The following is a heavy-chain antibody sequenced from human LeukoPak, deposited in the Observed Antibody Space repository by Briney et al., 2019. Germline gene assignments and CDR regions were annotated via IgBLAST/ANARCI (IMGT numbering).Heavy chain of an antibody. CDR2: ISSSGSTI. V-gene: IGHV3-11*01. CDR1: GFTFSDYY. Sequence: GGSLRLSCAASGFTFSDYYMSWIRQAPGKGLEWVSYISSSGSTIYYANSVKGRFTISRDNAKNSLYLQINSLRAADTAVYYCARAVTYGWFDPWGQGTLVTVSS. CDR3: ARAVTYGWFDP. D-gene: IGHD3-16*01. J-gene: IGHJ5*02.